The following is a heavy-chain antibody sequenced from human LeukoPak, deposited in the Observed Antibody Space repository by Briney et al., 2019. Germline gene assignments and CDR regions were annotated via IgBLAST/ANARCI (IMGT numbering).Heavy chain of an antibody. D-gene: IGHD3-9*01. V-gene: IGHV3-23*01. CDR1: GFTFSSYA. Sequence: LSGGSLRLSCAASGFTFSSYAMSWVRQAPGKGLEWVSAISGSGGSTYYADSVKGRFTISRDNSKNTLCLQMNSLRAEDTAVYYCAKSLRYFDWSDAFDIWGQGTMVTVSS. CDR3: AKSLRYFDWSDAFDI. CDR2: ISGSGGST. J-gene: IGHJ3*02.